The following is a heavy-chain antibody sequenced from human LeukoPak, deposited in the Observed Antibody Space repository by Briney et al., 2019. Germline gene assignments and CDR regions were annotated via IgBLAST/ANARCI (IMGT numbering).Heavy chain of an antibody. D-gene: IGHD3-22*01. V-gene: IGHV3-48*04. CDR2: ISSSSSTI. J-gene: IGHJ4*02. CDR1: GFTFSSYS. Sequence: GGSLRLSCAASGFTFSSYSMNWVRQAPGKGLEWVSYISSSSSTIYYADSVKGRFTISRDDAKNSLYLQMNGLRAEDTAVYYCARDSLYYYDSTPFDYWGQGTLVTVSS. CDR3: ARDSLYYYDSTPFDY.